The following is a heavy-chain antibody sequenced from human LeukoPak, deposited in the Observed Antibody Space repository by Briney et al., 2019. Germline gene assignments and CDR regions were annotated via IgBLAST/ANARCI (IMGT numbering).Heavy chain of an antibody. D-gene: IGHD2-8*01. CDR2: IFPGDSDT. Sequence: GESLKISCKGSGYSFSSYWIGWVRQMPGKGLEWMGIIFPGDSDTRYSPSFQGHVAISADKSISTAYMQWNSLKASDTAMYFCARRNDYYGLDVWGQGTTVTVSS. J-gene: IGHJ6*02. V-gene: IGHV5-51*01. CDR3: ARRNDYYGLDV. CDR1: GYSFSSYW.